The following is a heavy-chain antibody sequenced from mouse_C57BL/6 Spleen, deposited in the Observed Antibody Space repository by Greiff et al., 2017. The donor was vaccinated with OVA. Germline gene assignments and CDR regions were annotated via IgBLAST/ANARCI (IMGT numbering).Heavy chain of an antibody. V-gene: IGHV1-12*01. CDR1: GYTFTRYN. Sequence: LQQSGAELVRPGASVQMSCKASGYTFTRYNMHWVTQTPRQVLEWIGAIYPGNGDTSYNQKFKAKATLTLDKSSSTAYMQLSSLTSEDSAVYFCASYDPYYYAMDYWGEGTSVTDSS. D-gene: IGHD2-3*01. CDR3: ASYDPYYYAMDY. J-gene: IGHJ4*01. CDR2: IYPGNGDT.